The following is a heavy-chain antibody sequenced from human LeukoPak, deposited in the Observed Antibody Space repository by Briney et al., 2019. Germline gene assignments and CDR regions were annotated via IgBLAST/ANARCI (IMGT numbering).Heavy chain of an antibody. Sequence: GGSLRLSCAASGFTVSNSYMSWVRQAPGKGLEWVSVIKSGGDTYYAYSVKGRFTISRDNSKNTLSLQMNSLRTEDTAVYYCAKGDISMIPDWGQGTLVTVSS. CDR3: AKGDISMIPD. CDR1: GFTVSNSY. D-gene: IGHD3-22*01. J-gene: IGHJ4*02. CDR2: IKSGGDT. V-gene: IGHV3-53*01.